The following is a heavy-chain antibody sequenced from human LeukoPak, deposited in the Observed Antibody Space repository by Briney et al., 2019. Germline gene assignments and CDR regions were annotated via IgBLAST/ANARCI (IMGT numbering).Heavy chain of an antibody. CDR2: ISSSSSKI. CDR1: GFTFSSYS. Sequence: GGSLRLSCAASGFTFSSYSMNWVRQAPGKGLEWVSYISSSSSKIYYADSVKGRFTISRDNAKNSLYLQMNSLRAGDTAVYYCAELGITMIGGVWGKGTTATISS. D-gene: IGHD3-10*02. CDR3: AELGITMIGGV. V-gene: IGHV3-48*01. J-gene: IGHJ6*04.